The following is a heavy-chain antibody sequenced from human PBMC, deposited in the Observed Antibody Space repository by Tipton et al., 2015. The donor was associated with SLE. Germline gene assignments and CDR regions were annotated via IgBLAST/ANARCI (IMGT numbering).Heavy chain of an antibody. Sequence: GSLRLSCTASGFTFSGSAMHWVRQASGKGLEWVGRIRSKANSYAAAYAASVKGRFTISRDDSKNTAYLQMNSLKTEDTAVYYCTRQGDYWGQGTLVTVSS. CDR2: IRSKANSYAA. CDR3: TRQGDY. V-gene: IGHV3-73*01. CDR1: GFTFSGSA. J-gene: IGHJ4*02.